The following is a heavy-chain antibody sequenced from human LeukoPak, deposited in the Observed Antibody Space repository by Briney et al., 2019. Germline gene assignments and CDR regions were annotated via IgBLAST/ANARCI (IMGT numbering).Heavy chain of an antibody. CDR1: GGSISSGGYY. CDR3: ARGSDTAMVTWYFDY. J-gene: IGHJ4*02. CDR2: IYYSGST. V-gene: IGHV4-31*03. D-gene: IGHD5-18*01. Sequence: SETLSLTRTVSGGSISSGGYYWSWIRQHPGKGLEWIGYIYYSGSTYYNPSLKSRVTISVDTSKNQFSLKLSSVTAADTAVYYCARGSDTAMVTWYFDYWGQGTLVTVSS.